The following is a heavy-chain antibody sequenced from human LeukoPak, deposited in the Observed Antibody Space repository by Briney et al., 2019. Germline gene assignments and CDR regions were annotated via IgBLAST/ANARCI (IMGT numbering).Heavy chain of an antibody. CDR3: ARDLGTYYFDY. CDR2: IYTSGST. J-gene: IGHJ4*02. D-gene: IGHD7-27*01. Sequence: SETLSLTCTVSGGSISSGSYYWSWIRQPAGKGLEWIGRIYTSGSTNYNPSLKSRVTISVDTSKNQFSLKLSSVTAADTAVYYCARDLGTYYFDYWGQGTLVTVSS. CDR1: GGSISSGSYY. V-gene: IGHV4-61*02.